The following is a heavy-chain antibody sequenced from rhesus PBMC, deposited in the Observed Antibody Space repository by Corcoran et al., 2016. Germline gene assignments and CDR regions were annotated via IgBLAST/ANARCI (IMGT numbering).Heavy chain of an antibody. V-gene: IGHV4-81*01. CDR2: IDGDIVGT. CDR1: GGSISGYY. Sequence: QVQLQESGPGLVKPSETLSLTCAVSGGSISGYYWSWIRQPPGKGLEWIWNIDGDIVGTNYHPSLKSRVTISKGTSKNPFSLKLSSVTAADTALYYCARDSLYFDYWGQGVLVTVSS. CDR3: ARDSLYFDY. J-gene: IGHJ4*01.